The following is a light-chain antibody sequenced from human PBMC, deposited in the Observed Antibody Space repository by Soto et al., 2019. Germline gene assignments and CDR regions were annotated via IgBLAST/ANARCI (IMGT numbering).Light chain of an antibody. V-gene: IGKV2-30*02. CDR3: MQGTHWPIT. CDR1: QSLVHSDGIAY. CDR2: KVS. J-gene: IGKJ5*01. Sequence: DVVMTQSPLSLPVTLGQPTYISCRSNQSLVHSDGIAYFSWFQQRPGRSPRRLIYKVSNRDSGVPDRFSGSGSGTDFALKISRVEAEDVGVYYCMQGTHWPITFGQGTRVEIK.